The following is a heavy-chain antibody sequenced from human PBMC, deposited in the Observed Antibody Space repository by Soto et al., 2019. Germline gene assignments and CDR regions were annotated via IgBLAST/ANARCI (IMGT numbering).Heavy chain of an antibody. V-gene: IGHV1-69*06. CDR3: ARSTYYDFWSGLDAFDI. J-gene: IGHJ3*02. CDR1: GGTFSSYA. Sequence: SVKVSCKASGGTFSSYAISWVRQAPGQGLEWIGGIIPIFGTANYAQKFQGRVTITADKSTSTAYMELSSLRSEDTAVYYCARSTYYDFWSGLDAFDIWGQGTMVTVSS. D-gene: IGHD3-3*01. CDR2: IIPIFGTA.